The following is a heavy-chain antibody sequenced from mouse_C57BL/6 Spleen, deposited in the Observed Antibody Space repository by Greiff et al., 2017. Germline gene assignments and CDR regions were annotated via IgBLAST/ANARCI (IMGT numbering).Heavy chain of an antibody. V-gene: IGHV3-5*01. CDR3: ARGNDYVLFAY. Sequence: VQLQQSGPGLVKPSQTVFLTCTVTGISITTGNYRWSWLRQFPGNKLEWIGYIYYSGTITYNPSLTSRTTITRDTPKNQFFLEMNSLTAEDTATCYGARGNDYVLFAYWGQGTLVTVSA. CDR2: IYYSGTI. D-gene: IGHD2-4*01. J-gene: IGHJ3*01. CDR1: GISITTGNYR.